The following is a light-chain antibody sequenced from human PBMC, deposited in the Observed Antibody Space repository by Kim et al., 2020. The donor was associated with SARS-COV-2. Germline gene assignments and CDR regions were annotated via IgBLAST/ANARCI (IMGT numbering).Light chain of an antibody. CDR2: LNSDGSH. J-gene: IGLJ3*02. Sequence: QPVLTQSPSASASLGASVKLTCTLSSGHSSYAVAWHQQQPDKGPRYLMKLNSDGSHGKGDGIPDRFSGSSSGAERYLTISSLQYDDEADYYCQTWGTGSWVFGGGTQLTFL. CDR1: SGHSSYA. CDR3: QTWGTGSWV. V-gene: IGLV4-69*01.